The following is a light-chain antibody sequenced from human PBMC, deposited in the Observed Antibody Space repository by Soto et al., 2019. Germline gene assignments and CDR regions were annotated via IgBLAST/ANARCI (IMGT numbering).Light chain of an antibody. Sequence: DIQMTQSPSTLSASVGDTFTITCRASQSISRWLAWYQQKPGKAPKILISDASILENGVPSRFSGTGSGTEFTLTIRNLQPDDFATYFCQQYNSFSLITFGQGTRLEIK. J-gene: IGKJ5*01. V-gene: IGKV1-5*01. CDR2: DAS. CDR3: QQYNSFSLIT. CDR1: QSISRW.